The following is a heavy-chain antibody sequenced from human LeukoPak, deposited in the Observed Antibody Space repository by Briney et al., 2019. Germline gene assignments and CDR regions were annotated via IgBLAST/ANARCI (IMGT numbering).Heavy chain of an antibody. V-gene: IGHV3-33*01. CDR2: IWYDGSNK. CDR3: ARQQWLLFDC. D-gene: IGHD6-19*01. CDR1: GFTFSTYG. Sequence: QPGGSLRPSCAASGFTFSTYGMHWVRQAPGKGLEWVAIIWYDGSNKYYADSVKGRFTISRDNSKNTLYLQMNSLRAEDTAVYYCARQQWLLFDCWGQGTLVTVSS. J-gene: IGHJ4*02.